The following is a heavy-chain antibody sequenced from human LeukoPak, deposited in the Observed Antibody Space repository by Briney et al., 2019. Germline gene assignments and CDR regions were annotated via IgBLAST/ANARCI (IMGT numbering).Heavy chain of an antibody. CDR3: ARLRLSSSGWYVGFDP. D-gene: IGHD6-19*01. V-gene: IGHV4-61*08. CDR2: IYYSGST. CDR1: GGSISSGGYY. Sequence: SQTLSLTCTVSGGSISSGGYYWSWIRQPPGKGLEWIGYIYYSGSTNYNPSLKSRVTISVDTSKNQFSLKLSSVTAADTAVYYCARLRLSSSGWYVGFDPWGQGTLVTVSS. J-gene: IGHJ5*02.